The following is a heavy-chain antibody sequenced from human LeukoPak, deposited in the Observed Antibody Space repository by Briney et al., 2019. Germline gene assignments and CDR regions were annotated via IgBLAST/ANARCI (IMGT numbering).Heavy chain of an antibody. CDR1: GGSISSGGYY. D-gene: IGHD2-2*01. Sequence: SQTRSLTSPVSGGSISSGGYYWSWIRHHPWKGLEWIGYIYYSGSTYYNPSLKSRVTISVDTSKNQFSLKLSSVTAADTAVYYCARDTRYCSSTSCPNWFDPWGQGTLVTVSS. V-gene: IGHV4-31*03. CDR3: ARDTRYCSSTSCPNWFDP. J-gene: IGHJ5*02. CDR2: IYYSGST.